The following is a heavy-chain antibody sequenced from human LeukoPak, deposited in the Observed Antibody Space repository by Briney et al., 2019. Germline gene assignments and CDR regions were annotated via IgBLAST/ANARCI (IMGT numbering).Heavy chain of an antibody. Sequence: GGSLRLSCAASRFTFSTYGMHWVRQAPGKGLEWVAVISYDGSIKYYSDSVKGRFTISRDNSKNTLYLQMNSLTAEDTAVYYCARVGVVPAAIPDGFDIWGQGTMVTVSS. J-gene: IGHJ3*02. CDR3: ARVGVVPAAIPDGFDI. V-gene: IGHV3-30*14. D-gene: IGHD2-2*01. CDR1: RFTFSTYG. CDR2: ISYDGSIK.